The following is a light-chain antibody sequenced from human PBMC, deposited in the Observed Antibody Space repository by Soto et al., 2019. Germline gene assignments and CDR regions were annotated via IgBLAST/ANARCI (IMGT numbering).Light chain of an antibody. CDR3: SSYTTRTTLYV. CDR2: EVS. J-gene: IGLJ1*01. Sequence: QSALTPPASLSGSPGQSITISCTGTSSDVGSYNYVSWYQLHPGKAPKLMIYEVSNRPSGVSNRFSGSKSGDTASLTISGLQAEDEADYYCSSYTTRTTLYVFGTGTK. V-gene: IGLV2-14*01. CDR1: SSDVGSYNY.